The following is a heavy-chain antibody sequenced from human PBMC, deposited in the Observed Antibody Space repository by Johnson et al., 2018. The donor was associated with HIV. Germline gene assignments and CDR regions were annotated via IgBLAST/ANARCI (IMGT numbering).Heavy chain of an antibody. D-gene: IGHD6-19*01. CDR3: ARDHGWGRGWLFDAFDI. CDR2: IRSKINNYAT. V-gene: IGHV3-73*01. Sequence: VQLVESGGGLVQPGGSLKLSCAASGFTFSGSDMHWVRQASGKGLEWVGRIRSKINNYATEYAVSVKGRFIISRDDSGNMAYLQLKSLRAEDTAVYYCARDHGWGRGWLFDAFDIWGQGTMVTVSS. CDR1: GFTFSGSD. J-gene: IGHJ3*02.